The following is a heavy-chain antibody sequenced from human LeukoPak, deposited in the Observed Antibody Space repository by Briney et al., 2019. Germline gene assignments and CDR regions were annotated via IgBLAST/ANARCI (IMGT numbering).Heavy chain of an antibody. CDR1: EFTFSSYS. CDR3: ARDAFDYTNDY. D-gene: IGHD4-11*01. J-gene: IGHJ4*02. V-gene: IGHV3-48*01. Sequence: GGSLRLSCAASEFTFSSYSMNWVRQAPGKGLEWVSYITNSGNSKSYADSVKGRFTISRDNTKNSLYLQMNGLRAEDTAVYYCARDAFDYTNDYWGQGTLVTVSS. CDR2: ITNSGNSK.